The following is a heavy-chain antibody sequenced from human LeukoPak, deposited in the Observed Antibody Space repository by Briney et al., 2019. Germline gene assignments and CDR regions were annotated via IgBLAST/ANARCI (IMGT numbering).Heavy chain of an antibody. CDR1: GGSISDYY. D-gene: IGHD1-1*01. V-gene: IGHV4-59*08. CDR2: FYNSGSS. J-gene: IGHJ3*02. Sequence: SETLSLTCTVSGGSISDYYRGWIRQPPGKGLEWIGYFYNSGSSTYNPSLKSRVTISVDTSKEQFSLKVNSVTAADTAVYYCARGQDWNDAVYAFDIWGQGTMVTVSS. CDR3: ARGQDWNDAVYAFDI.